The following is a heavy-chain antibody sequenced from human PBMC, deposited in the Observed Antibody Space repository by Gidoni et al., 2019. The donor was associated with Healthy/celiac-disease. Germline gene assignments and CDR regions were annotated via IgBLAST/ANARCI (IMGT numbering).Heavy chain of an antibody. V-gene: IGHV3-33*01. CDR3: AREGSSRRHWFDP. J-gene: IGHJ5*02. Sequence: QVQLVESGGGVVQPGRSLRLPCAASGFPFSSYGMHGVRQAPGKGLAWVAVIWYDGSNKYYADSVKGRFTISRDNSKNTLYLQMNSLRAEDTAVYYCAREGSSRRHWFDPWGQGTLVTVSS. CDR2: IWYDGSNK. D-gene: IGHD6-13*01. CDR1: GFPFSSYG.